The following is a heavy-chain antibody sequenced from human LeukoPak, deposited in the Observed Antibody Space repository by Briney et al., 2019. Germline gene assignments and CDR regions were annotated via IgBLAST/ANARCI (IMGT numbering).Heavy chain of an antibody. CDR3: ARGGRFLEERWFDP. CDR2: IYYSGST. V-gene: IGHV4-39*01. D-gene: IGHD3-3*01. Sequence: SETLSLTCTVSGGSISSSSYYWGWIRQPPGKGLEWIGSIYYSGSTYYNPSLKSRVTISVDTSKNQFSLKLSSVTAADTAVYYCARGGRFLEERWFDPWGQGTLVTVSS. J-gene: IGHJ5*02. CDR1: GGSISSSSYY.